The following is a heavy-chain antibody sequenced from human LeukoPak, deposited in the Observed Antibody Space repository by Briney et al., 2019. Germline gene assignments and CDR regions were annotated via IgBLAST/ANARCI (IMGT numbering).Heavy chain of an antibody. CDR2: ISYDGSNK. J-gene: IGHJ3*02. D-gene: IGHD3-22*01. Sequence: PGGSLRLSCAASGFTFSSYGMHWVRQAPGKGLEWVAVISYDGSNKYYADSVKGRFTISRDNSKNTLYLQMNSLRAEDTAVYYCAKDGSSVYYYDSSGYPRSHDAFDIWAQGTMVTVSS. CDR1: GFTFSSYG. V-gene: IGHV3-30*18. CDR3: AKDGSSVYYYDSSGYPRSHDAFDI.